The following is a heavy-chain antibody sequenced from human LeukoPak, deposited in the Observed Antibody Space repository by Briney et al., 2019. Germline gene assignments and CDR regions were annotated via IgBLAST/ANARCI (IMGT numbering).Heavy chain of an antibody. V-gene: IGHV4-59*01. CDR3: ARDTMVRGVINANWFDP. J-gene: IGHJ5*02. D-gene: IGHD3-10*01. CDR2: IYYSGST. CDR1: GGSISSYY. Sequence: SETLSLTCTVSGGSISSYYWSWIRQPPGKGLEWIGYIYYSGSTNYNPSLKSRVTISVDTPKNQFSLKLSSVTAADTAVYYCARDTMVRGVINANWFDPWGQGTLVTVSS.